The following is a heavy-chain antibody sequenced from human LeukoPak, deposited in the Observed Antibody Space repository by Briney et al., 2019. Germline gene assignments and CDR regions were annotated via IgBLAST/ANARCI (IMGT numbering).Heavy chain of an antibody. CDR1: GFTFSSYA. V-gene: IGHV3-23*01. Sequence: YPGRSLRLSCAASGFTFSSYAMSWVRQAPGKGLEWVSAISGSGGSTYYADSVKGRFTISRDNSKNTLYLQMNSLRAEDTAVYYCAKSTMGATGAFDYWGQGTLVTVSS. J-gene: IGHJ4*02. D-gene: IGHD1-26*01. CDR2: ISGSGGST. CDR3: AKSTMGATGAFDY.